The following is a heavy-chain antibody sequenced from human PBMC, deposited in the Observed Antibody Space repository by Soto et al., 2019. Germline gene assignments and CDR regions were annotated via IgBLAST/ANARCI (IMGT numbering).Heavy chain of an antibody. CDR3: VRGFNSFDI. CDR1: GFTLGDYY. J-gene: IGHJ3*02. CDR2: SRSKARGYTT. V-gene: IGHV3-72*01. Sequence: EVQLVESGGGLVQPGGSLRLSCAASGFTLGDYYMDWVRQAPGKGLEWVGRSRSKARGYTTEYAASVTGRFTVSRDESKNSFYLQMNSPKSEDTALYYCVRGFNSFDIWGQGTLLTVSS.